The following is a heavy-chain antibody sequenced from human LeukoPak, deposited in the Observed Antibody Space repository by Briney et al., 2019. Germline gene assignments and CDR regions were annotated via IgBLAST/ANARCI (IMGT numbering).Heavy chain of an antibody. V-gene: IGHV1-2*06. CDR2: INPNSGGT. J-gene: IGHJ4*02. Sequence: ASVKVSCKASGYTFTGYYMHWVRQAPGQGLEWMGRINPNSGGTNYAQKFQGRVTMTRDTSISTAYMELSRLRSDDTAVYYCARSYSSGKYYFDYWGQGTLVTVSS. D-gene: IGHD6-19*01. CDR3: ARSYSSGKYYFDY. CDR1: GYTFTGYY.